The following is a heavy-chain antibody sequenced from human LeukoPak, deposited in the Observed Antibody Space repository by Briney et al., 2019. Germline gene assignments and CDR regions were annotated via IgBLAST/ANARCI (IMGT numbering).Heavy chain of an antibody. V-gene: IGHV5-51*01. CDR1: GYSFANYW. CDR3: ATRYCNGGRCYLI. CDR2: IYPYDSDT. Sequence: GESLKISRKGSGYSFANYWIGWVRQMPGKGLEWMGIIYPYDSDTRYSPSLKGQVTISADKSITSAYLQWSSLKASDSAMYYCATRYCNGGRCYLICGEGTLVTVSS. J-gene: IGHJ4*02. D-gene: IGHD2-15*01.